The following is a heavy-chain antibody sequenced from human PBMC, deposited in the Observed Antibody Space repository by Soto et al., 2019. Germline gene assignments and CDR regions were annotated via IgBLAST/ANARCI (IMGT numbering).Heavy chain of an antibody. CDR1: GGTLSSYA. CDR3: ARSQGSNTSSEIYFYYYYGMDV. D-gene: IGHD2-2*01. Sequence: QVQLVQSGAEVKKPGSSVKVSCKASGGTLSSYAISWVRQAPGQGLEWMGGIIPISGTANYAQKFQGRVTLTADETTSTAYMALSSLSTEDTAVYYCARSQGSNTSSEIYFYYYYGMDVWGKGTTVTVSS. CDR2: IIPISGTA. J-gene: IGHJ6*04. V-gene: IGHV1-69*01.